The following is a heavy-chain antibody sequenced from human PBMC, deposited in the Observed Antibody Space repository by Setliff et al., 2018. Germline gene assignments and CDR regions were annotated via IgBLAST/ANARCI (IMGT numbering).Heavy chain of an antibody. D-gene: IGHD2-2*01. CDR1: GYTFSDYG. CDR3: SRLVRYCTTTSCQRLSGGEY. CDR2: ISIYTGNA. V-gene: IGHV1-18*01. Sequence: ASVKVSCKASGYTFSDYGITWVRQAPGQGLEWMGWISIYTGNAYYAHKLRGRVTMTTDTSTDTAYLELRSLRSDDTAVYYCSRLVRYCTTTSCQRLSGGEYWGQGTLVTVSS. J-gene: IGHJ4*02.